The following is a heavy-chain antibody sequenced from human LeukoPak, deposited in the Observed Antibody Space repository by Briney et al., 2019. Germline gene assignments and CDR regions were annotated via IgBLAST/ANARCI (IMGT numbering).Heavy chain of an antibody. CDR3: AKLSPSENINALLLWFGELGAFDI. V-gene: IGHV3-23*01. D-gene: IGHD3-10*01. Sequence: GGSLRLSCAASGFTFSSYAMSWVRQAPGKGLEWVSAISGSGGSTYYADSVKGRFTISRDNSKNTLYPQMNSLSAEDTAVYYCAKLSPSENINALLLWFGELGAFDIWGQGTMVTVSS. CDR2: ISGSGGST. J-gene: IGHJ3*02. CDR1: GFTFSSYA.